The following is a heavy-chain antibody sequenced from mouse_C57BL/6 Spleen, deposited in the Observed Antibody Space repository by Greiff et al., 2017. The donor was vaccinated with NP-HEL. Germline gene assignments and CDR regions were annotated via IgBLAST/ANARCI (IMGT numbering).Heavy chain of an antibody. V-gene: IGHV1-80*01. J-gene: IGHJ3*01. Sequence: QVQLQQSGAELVKPGASVKISCKASGYAFSSYWMNWVKQRPGQGLEWIGQIYPGDGDTNYNGKFKGKATLTADKSSSTAYMQLSSLTSEDSAVYFCARSGDGYYVFAYWGQGTLVTVSA. D-gene: IGHD2-3*01. CDR3: ARSGDGYYVFAY. CDR1: GYAFSSYW. CDR2: IYPGDGDT.